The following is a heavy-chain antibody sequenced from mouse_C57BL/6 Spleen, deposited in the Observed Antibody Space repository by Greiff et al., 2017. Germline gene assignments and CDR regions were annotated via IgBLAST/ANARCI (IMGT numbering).Heavy chain of an antibody. CDR3: ARCRDGYDFYAMDY. CDR2: IDPSDSYT. Sequence: QVQLQQPGAELVMPGASVKLSCKASGYTFTSYWMHWVKQRPGQGLEWIGEIDPSDSYTNYNQKFKGKSTLTVDKSSSTAYMQLSSLTSEASAVYYCARCRDGYDFYAMDYWGQGTSVTVSS. CDR1: GYTFTSYW. D-gene: IGHD2-2*01. V-gene: IGHV1-69*01. J-gene: IGHJ4*01.